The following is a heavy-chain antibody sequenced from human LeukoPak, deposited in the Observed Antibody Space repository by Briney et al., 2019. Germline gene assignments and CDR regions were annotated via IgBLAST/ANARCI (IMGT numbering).Heavy chain of an antibody. J-gene: IGHJ3*01. CDR1: GFTVSSNY. Sequence: GGSLRLSCAASGFTVSSNYMTWVRQAPGKGLEWVANIKLDVSETYYVDSVRGRFTISRDNTKNSLYLQMDSLRAEDTAVYYCARKGNAFDFWGQGTMVTVSS. D-gene: IGHD3-10*01. CDR2: IKLDVSET. CDR3: ARKGNAFDF. V-gene: IGHV3-7*01.